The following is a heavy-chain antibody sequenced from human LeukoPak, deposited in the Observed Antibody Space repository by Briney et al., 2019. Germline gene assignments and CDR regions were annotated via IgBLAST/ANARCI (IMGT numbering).Heavy chain of an antibody. CDR3: AREQLWLGFDY. CDR1: GFTFSSYW. V-gene: IGHV3-74*01. CDR2: INSDGSST. Sequence: PGGSLRLSCAASGFTFSSYWMHWVRQAPGKGLVWVSRINSDGSSTSYADSVKGRFTISRDNAKNSLYLQMNSLRAEDTAVYYCAREQLWLGFDYWGQGTLVTVSS. J-gene: IGHJ4*02. D-gene: IGHD5-18*01.